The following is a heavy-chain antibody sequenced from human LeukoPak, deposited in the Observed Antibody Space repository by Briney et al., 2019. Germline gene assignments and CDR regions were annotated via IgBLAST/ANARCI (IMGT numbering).Heavy chain of an antibody. CDR1: GFTFSSYS. D-gene: IGHD2-15*01. Sequence: PGGSLRLSCAASGFTFSSYSMNWVRQAPGKGLEWVSSISSSSSYIYYADSVKGRFTISRDNAKNSLYLQMNSLRAEDTAVYYCARDKPGYCSGGSCYWWGQGTLVTVSS. J-gene: IGHJ4*02. V-gene: IGHV3-21*01. CDR2: ISSSSSYI. CDR3: ARDKPGYCSGGSCYW.